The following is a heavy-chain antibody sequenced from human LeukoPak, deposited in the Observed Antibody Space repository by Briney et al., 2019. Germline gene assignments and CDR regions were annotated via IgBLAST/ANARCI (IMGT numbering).Heavy chain of an antibody. D-gene: IGHD1-26*01. CDR3: ARTDSGNNWFDP. Sequence: SVKVSCKASGGTFSSYAISWVRQAPGQGLEWMGRIIPIFGIANYAQKFQGRVTITADKSTSTAYMEPSSLRSEDTAVYYCARTDSGNNWFDPWGQGTLVTVSS. J-gene: IGHJ5*02. CDR1: GGTFSSYA. CDR2: IIPIFGIA. V-gene: IGHV1-69*04.